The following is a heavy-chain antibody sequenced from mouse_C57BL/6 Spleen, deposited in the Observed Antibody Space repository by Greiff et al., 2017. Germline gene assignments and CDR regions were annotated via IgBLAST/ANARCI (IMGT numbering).Heavy chain of an antibody. D-gene: IGHD2-4*01. CDR2: IDPNSGGT. V-gene: IGHV1-72*01. Sequence: QVQLQQPGAELVKPGASVKLSCKASGYTFTSYWMHWVKQRPGRGLEWIGRIDPNSGGTKYNEKFKSKATLTVDKPSSTAYMQLSSLTSEDSAVYYYARCPIYYDCDDAVDDWGQGTSGTVSS. CDR3: ARCPIYYDCDDAVDD. J-gene: IGHJ4*01. CDR1: GYTFTSYW.